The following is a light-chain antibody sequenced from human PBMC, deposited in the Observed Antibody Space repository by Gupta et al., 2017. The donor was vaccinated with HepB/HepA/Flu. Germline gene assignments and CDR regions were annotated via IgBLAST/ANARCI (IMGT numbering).Light chain of an antibody. CDR1: QSVPTNF. CDR3: QQYGNSPT. Sequence: EIVLTQSPATLSLSPGERATLSCRASQSVPTNFLAWYQQKPGQAPRLLIYGVSSRATGFPDRFSGSGSGTDFTLTISRLGPEDFAVYFCQQYGNSPTFGGGTKVEIK. J-gene: IGKJ4*01. V-gene: IGKV3-20*01. CDR2: GVS.